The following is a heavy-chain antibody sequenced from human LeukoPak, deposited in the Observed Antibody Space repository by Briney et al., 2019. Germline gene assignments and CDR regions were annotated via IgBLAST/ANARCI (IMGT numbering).Heavy chain of an antibody. Sequence: SQTLSLTCTVSGDSINSGVYYWSWIRQPPGKGLEWIGYIHSGGNAYFNPSVEGRITISLDKSQNQIFLQLTSVSAADTAVYFCARDHYDSRGDYVVEYWGQGTLVTVSS. CDR3: ARDHYDSRGDYVVEY. CDR2: IHSGGNA. J-gene: IGHJ4*02. V-gene: IGHV4-31*03. D-gene: IGHD3-22*01. CDR1: GDSINSGVYY.